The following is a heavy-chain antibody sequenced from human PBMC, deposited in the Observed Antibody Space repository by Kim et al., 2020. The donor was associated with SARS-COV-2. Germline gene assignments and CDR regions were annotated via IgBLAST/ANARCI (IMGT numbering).Heavy chain of an antibody. CDR1: GYSFTSYY. Sequence: ASVKVSCKASGYSFTSYYMHWVRQAPGQGLDWMGIINSSGGSTNYAQKFQGRVTMTRDTSTSTVYMELSSLRSEDTAVYYCARRWENALDIWGQGTMVTVSS. J-gene: IGHJ3*02. D-gene: IGHD1-26*01. CDR2: INSSGGST. V-gene: IGHV1-46*01. CDR3: ARRWENALDI.